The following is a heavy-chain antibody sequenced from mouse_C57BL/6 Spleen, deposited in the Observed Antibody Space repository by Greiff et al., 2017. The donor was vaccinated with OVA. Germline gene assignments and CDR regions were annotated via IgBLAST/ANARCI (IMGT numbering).Heavy chain of an antibody. CDR1: GYTFTDYN. CDR3: ARSGLRWDYAMDY. V-gene: IGHV1-18*01. D-gene: IGHD2-4*01. Sequence: VQLKESGPELVKPGASVKIPCKASGYTFTDYNMDWVKQSHGKSLEWIGDINPNNGGTIYNQKFKGKATLTVDKSSSTAYMELRSLTSEDTAVYYCARSGLRWDYAMDYWGQGTSVTVSS. J-gene: IGHJ4*01. CDR2: INPNNGGT.